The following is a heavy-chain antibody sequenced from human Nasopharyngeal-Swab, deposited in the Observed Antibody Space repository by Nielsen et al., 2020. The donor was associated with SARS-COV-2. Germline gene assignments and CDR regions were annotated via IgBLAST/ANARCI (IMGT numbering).Heavy chain of an antibody. D-gene: IGHD6-6*01. Sequence: GESLKISCAASGFTFSSYGMHWVRQAPGKGLEWVAVIWYDGSNKYYADSVKGRFTISRDNSKNTLYLQMNSLGAEDTAVYYCAGGMRESSSSPYYYYYGMDVWGQGTTVTVSS. V-gene: IGHV3-33*01. CDR2: IWYDGSNK. CDR3: AGGMRESSSSPYYYYYGMDV. J-gene: IGHJ6*02. CDR1: GFTFSSYG.